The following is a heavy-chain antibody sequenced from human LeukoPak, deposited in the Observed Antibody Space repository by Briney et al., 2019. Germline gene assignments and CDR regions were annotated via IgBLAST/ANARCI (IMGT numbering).Heavy chain of an antibody. J-gene: IGHJ4*02. D-gene: IGHD3-16*01. Sequence: GGSLRLSGEASGFTLSTYWMNWVRQVPGKGLVWVANINPDGSGKRYVDSVKGRFTVARDNADNSLSLQMNSLRAEDTAVYYCASWGAGGNSWGQGTLVTVSS. V-gene: IGHV3-7*01. CDR3: ASWGAGGNS. CDR1: GFTLSTYW. CDR2: INPDGSGK.